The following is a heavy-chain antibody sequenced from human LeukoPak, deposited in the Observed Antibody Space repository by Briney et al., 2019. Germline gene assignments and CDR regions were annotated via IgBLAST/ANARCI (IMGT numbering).Heavy chain of an antibody. CDR3: ARDVGYSTSW. CDR2: IYHSGST. Sequence: PSQTLSLTCAVSGGSISSGGYSWSWIRQPPGKGLEWIGYIYHSGSTYYNPSLKSRVTISVDRSKNQFSLKLSSVTAADTAVYYCARDVGYSTSWWGQGTLVTVSS. CDR1: GGSISSGGYS. D-gene: IGHD6-13*01. J-gene: IGHJ4*02. V-gene: IGHV4-30-2*01.